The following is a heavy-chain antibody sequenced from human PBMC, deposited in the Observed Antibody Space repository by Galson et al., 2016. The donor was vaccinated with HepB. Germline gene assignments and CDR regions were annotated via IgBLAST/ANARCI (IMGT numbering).Heavy chain of an antibody. D-gene: IGHD2/OR15-2a*01. V-gene: IGHV1-69*04. J-gene: IGHJ6*02. CDR3: ARDETFGPEYYYGMDV. CDR2: VIPILGVT. Sequence: SVKVSCKASGGTFSTYGISWVRQAPGQGLEWMGRVIPILGVTTYAQKFQGRVTITADTSTSTGYMELCRLRFDDPAVFYCARDETFGPEYYYGMDVWGQGTTVTVSS. CDR1: GGTFSTYG.